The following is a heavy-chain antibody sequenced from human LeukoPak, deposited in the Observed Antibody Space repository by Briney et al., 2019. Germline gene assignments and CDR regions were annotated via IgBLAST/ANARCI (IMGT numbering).Heavy chain of an antibody. Sequence: GGSLRLSCAASGFTFSSYAMSWVRQAPGKGLEWVSAISGSGGSTYYADSEKGRFTISRDNSKNTLYLQMNSLRAEDTAVYFCAKDRIASPPQGRFDPWGQGTLVAVSS. J-gene: IGHJ5*02. CDR2: ISGSGGST. V-gene: IGHV3-23*01. CDR1: GFTFSSYA. CDR3: AKDRIASPPQGRFDP. D-gene: IGHD6-6*01.